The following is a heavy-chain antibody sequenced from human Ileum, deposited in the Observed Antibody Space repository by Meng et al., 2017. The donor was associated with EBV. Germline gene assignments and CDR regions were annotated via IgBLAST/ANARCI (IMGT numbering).Heavy chain of an antibody. J-gene: IGHJ4*02. Sequence: QVQVVPSGAEVKKPGASMKVSCKASGYNFINHHMHWVRKAPGQGFEWLEIIDPKSGSASYAQKFQDRVTLTRDTSTSTVHMELSSLRSDDTAVYYCARDRDIYLTYYFDFWGPGTLVTVSS. CDR2: IDPKSGSA. CDR1: GYNFINHH. D-gene: IGHD2-21*01. V-gene: IGHV1-46*01. CDR3: ARDRDIYLTYYFDF.